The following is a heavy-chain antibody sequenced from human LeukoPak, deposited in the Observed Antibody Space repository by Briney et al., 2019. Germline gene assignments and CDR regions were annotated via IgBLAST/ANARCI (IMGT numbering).Heavy chain of an antibody. CDR3: ARFPGGAEDRHYYYMDV. Sequence: SETLSLTCSVSGGSIRHYFWSWIRQPPGKGLECIGFFYYSETTNYNPSFKSRVTLSVDTSKNQFSLKLNSVTAADTAVYYCARFPGGAEDRHYYYMDVWGKGTTVTVSS. J-gene: IGHJ6*03. V-gene: IGHV4-59*01. CDR2: FYYSETT. CDR1: GGSIRHYF. D-gene: IGHD1-14*01.